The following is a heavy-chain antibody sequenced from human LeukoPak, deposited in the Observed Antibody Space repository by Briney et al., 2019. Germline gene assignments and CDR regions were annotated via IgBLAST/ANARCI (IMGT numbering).Heavy chain of an antibody. J-gene: IGHJ4*02. CDR3: AKVRGTYSSGYFFDY. CDR1: GYTFDNYA. CDR2: LSWNSGYI. D-gene: IGHD6-19*01. Sequence: PGGSLRLSCAPSGYTFDNYAMHWVRQAPGKGLEWLSNLSWNSGYIGYADSVKGRFTVSRDNAKKALDLQMNSLRAEDTAFYYCAKVRGTYSSGYFFDYWGQGTLVTVSS. V-gene: IGHV3-9*01.